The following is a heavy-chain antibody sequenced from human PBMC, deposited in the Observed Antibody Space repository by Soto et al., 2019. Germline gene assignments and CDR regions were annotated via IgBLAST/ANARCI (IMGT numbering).Heavy chain of an antibody. CDR2: IIPILGIA. J-gene: IGHJ4*02. CDR1: GGTFSSYT. Sequence: GASVKVSCKASGGTFSSYTISWVRQAPGQGLEWMGRIIPILGIANYAQKFQGRVTITADKSTSTAYMELSSLRSEDTAVYYCARDLGSYGEPSPIDYWGQGTLVTVSS. D-gene: IGHD4-17*01. CDR3: ARDLGSYGEPSPIDY. V-gene: IGHV1-69*04.